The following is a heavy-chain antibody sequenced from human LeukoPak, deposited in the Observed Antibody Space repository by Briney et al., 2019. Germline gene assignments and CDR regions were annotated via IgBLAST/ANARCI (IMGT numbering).Heavy chain of an antibody. CDR2: ISSSGSTI. Sequence: GGSLRLSCAASGFXFSNYEINWVRQAPGKGLEWVSYISSSGSTIYYADSVKGRFTISRDNAKNSLYLQMNSLRAEDTAVYYCAKDHTIVGATSFDYWGQGTLVTVSS. D-gene: IGHD1-26*01. CDR3: AKDHTIVGATSFDY. V-gene: IGHV3-48*03. CDR1: GFXFSNYE. J-gene: IGHJ4*02.